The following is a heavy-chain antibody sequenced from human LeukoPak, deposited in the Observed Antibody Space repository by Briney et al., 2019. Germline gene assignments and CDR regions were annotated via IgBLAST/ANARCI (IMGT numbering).Heavy chain of an antibody. CDR3: ARVGSVAGSGVPFDI. Sequence: SETLSLTCAVYGGSFSGYYWSWIRQPPGKGLEWIGEINHSGSTNYNPSLKSRVTISVDTSKNQFSLKLSSVTAADTAVYYCARVGSVAGSGVPFDIWGQGTMVTVSS. V-gene: IGHV4-34*01. CDR2: INHSGST. D-gene: IGHD3-10*01. J-gene: IGHJ3*02. CDR1: GGSFSGYY.